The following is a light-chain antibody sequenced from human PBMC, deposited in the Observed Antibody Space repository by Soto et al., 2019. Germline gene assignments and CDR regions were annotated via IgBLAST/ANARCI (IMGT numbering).Light chain of an antibody. CDR3: QQYGALPPT. CDR2: GAS. J-gene: IGKJ4*01. Sequence: EIELTQFPGALSLSPGERVTISCRASQTVSNTFLAWYQQKSGQATKFLIYGASNRATGIPDRFSGSGSGTDFTLTISRLEPEDFAVYYCQQYGALPPTFGGGTKVEIK. V-gene: IGKV3-20*01. CDR1: QTVSNTF.